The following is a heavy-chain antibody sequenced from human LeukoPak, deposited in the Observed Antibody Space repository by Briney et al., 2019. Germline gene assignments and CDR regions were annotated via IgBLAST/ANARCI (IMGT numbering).Heavy chain of an antibody. D-gene: IGHD3-3*01. J-gene: IGHJ4*02. V-gene: IGHV3-21*01. CDR1: GFTFSSYS. CDR2: ISSSSSYI. Sequence: PGGSLRLSCAASGFTFSSYSMNWVRQAPGKGLEWVSSISSSSSYIYYADSVKGRFTISRDNAKNSLYLQMNSLRAEDTAVYYCAKDSQRFLEWSIFDYWGQGTLVTVSS. CDR3: AKDSQRFLEWSIFDY.